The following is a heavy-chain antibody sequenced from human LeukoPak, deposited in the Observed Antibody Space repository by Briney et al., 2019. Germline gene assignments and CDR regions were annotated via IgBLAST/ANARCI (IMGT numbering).Heavy chain of an antibody. D-gene: IGHD3-22*01. V-gene: IGHV4-34*01. J-gene: IGHJ4*02. CDR3: ARVRAYYYDSSGYLFDY. CDR2: INHSGST. Sequence: PSETLSLTCAVYGGSFSGYYWSWIRQPPGKGLEWIEGINHSGSTNYNPSLKSRVTISVDTSKNQFSLKLSSVTAADTAVYYCARVRAYYYDSSGYLFDYWGQGTLVTVSS. CDR1: GGSFSGYY.